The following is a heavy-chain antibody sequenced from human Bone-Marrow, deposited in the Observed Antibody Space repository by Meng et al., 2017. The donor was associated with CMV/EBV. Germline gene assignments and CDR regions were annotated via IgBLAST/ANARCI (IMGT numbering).Heavy chain of an antibody. CDR2: IYYSGST. CDR3: AREHPVTEQIAD. V-gene: IGHV4-39*07. Sequence: SETLSLTCTVSGGSISSSSYYWGWIRQPPGKGLEWIGSIYYSGSTYYNPSLKSRVTISVDTSKNQFSLKLSSVTAADTAVYYCAREHPVTEQIADWGPGKLVNVSS. CDR1: GGSISSSSYY. J-gene: IGHJ4*02. D-gene: IGHD4-17*01.